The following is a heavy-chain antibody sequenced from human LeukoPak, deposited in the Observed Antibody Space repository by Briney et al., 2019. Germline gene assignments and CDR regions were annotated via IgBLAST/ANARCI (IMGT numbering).Heavy chain of an antibody. J-gene: IGHJ4*02. V-gene: IGHV3-66*01. CDR2: IYSGGST. CDR1: GFTVSSNY. Sequence: PGGSPRLSCAASGFTVSSNYMSWVRQAPGKGLEWVSVIYSGGSTYYADSVKGRFTISRDNSKNTLYLQMNSLRAEDTAVYYCARSTLDYYGSGSYRVFDYWGQGTLVTVSS. CDR3: ARSTLDYYGSGSYRVFDY. D-gene: IGHD3-10*01.